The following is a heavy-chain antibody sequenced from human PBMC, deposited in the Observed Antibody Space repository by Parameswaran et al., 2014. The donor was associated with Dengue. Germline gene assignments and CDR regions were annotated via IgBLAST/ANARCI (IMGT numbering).Heavy chain of an antibody. D-gene: IGHD5-18*01. Sequence: WIRQPPGKGLEWIGYIYYSGSTNYNPSLKSRVTISVDTSKNQFSLKLSSVTAADTAVYYCARVKGGIQQFDYWGQGTLVTVSS. V-gene: IGHV4-59*01. J-gene: IGHJ4*02. CDR2: IYYSGST. CDR3: ARVKGGIQQFDY.